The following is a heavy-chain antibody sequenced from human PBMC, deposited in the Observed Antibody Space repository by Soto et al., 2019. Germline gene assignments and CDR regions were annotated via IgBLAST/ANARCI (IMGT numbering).Heavy chain of an antibody. D-gene: IGHD2-15*01. CDR1: GFTFNNYD. V-gene: IGHV3-13*01. CDR2: IGTAGDT. Sequence: PGGSLRLSCAASGFTFNNYDMHWVRQATGKGLEWVSAIGTAGDTYYPGSVKGRFTISRDNAKNSLYLQMNSLRAEDTAVYYCAREHCSGGSCYDAFDIWGQGTMVTVSS. CDR3: AREHCSGGSCYDAFDI. J-gene: IGHJ3*02.